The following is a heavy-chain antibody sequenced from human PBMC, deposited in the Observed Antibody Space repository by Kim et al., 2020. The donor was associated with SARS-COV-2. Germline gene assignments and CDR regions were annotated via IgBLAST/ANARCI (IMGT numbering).Heavy chain of an antibody. CDR2: INHSGST. Sequence: SETLSLTCAVYGGSFSNYYWSWIRQSPGKGLEWIGEINHSGSTNYNPSLKSRVTISVDTSKNQFSLKLSSGTAADTAGYYCARIEVFDFDYWGQGTLFT. D-gene: IGHD2-21*01. CDR1: GGSFSNYY. V-gene: IGHV4-34*01. J-gene: IGHJ4*02. CDR3: ARIEVFDFDY.